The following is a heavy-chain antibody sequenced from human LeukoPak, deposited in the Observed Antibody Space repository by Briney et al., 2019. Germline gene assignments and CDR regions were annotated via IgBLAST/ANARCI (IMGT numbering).Heavy chain of an antibody. J-gene: IGHJ4*02. CDR3: ARGSYDYVWGSYRPRGLDY. CDR2: IYHSGST. D-gene: IGHD3-16*02. V-gene: IGHV4-30-2*01. Sequence: NPSQTLSLTCAVSGGSISSGGYSWSWIRQPPGKGLEWIGYIYHSGSTYYNPSLKSRVTISVDRSKNQFSLKLSSVTAADTAVYYCARGSYDYVWGSYRPRGLDYWGQGTLVTVSS. CDR1: GGSISSGGYS.